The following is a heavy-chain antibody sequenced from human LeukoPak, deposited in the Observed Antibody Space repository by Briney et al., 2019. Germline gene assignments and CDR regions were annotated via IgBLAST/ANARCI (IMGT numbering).Heavy chain of an antibody. CDR1: GGSISGYY. D-gene: IGHD2-15*01. Sequence: SETLSLTCTVSGGSISGYYWSWIRQPPGKGLEWIGYTYYRGSTNYNPSPKSRVTISVDTSKNQFSLRLSSVTAADAAVYFCARYCSGGSWCGLDVWGQGTTVTVSS. J-gene: IGHJ6*02. V-gene: IGHV4-59*01. CDR2: TYYRGST. CDR3: ARYCSGGSWCGLDV.